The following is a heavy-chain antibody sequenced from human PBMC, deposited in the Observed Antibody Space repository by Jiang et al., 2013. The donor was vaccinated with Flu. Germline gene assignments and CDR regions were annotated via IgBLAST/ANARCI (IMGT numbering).Heavy chain of an antibody. CDR2: IYYSGST. CDR3: ARDGPGGGSYGYRDYYYYGMDV. V-gene: IGHV4-39*07. D-gene: IGHD5-18*01. Sequence: KPSETLSLACTVSGGSISSSSYYWGWIRQPPGKGLEWIGSIYYSGSTNYNPSLKSRVTISVDTSKNQFSLKLSSVTAADTAVYYCARDGPGGGSYGYRDYYYYGMDVWGKGTTVTVSS. J-gene: IGHJ6*04. CDR1: GGSISSSSYY.